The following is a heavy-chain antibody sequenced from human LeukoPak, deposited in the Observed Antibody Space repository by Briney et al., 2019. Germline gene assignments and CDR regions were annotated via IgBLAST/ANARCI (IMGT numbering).Heavy chain of an antibody. D-gene: IGHD6-19*01. CDR2: IYYSGST. CDR1: GGSISSSSYY. Sequence: PSETLSLTCTVSGGSISSSSYYWGWIRQPPGKGLEWIGSIYYSGSTYYNPSLKSRVTISVDTSKNQFSLKLSSVTAADTAVYYCARSGNSSGWVWSGWFDPWGQGTLVTVSS. J-gene: IGHJ5*02. CDR3: ARSGNSSGWVWSGWFDP. V-gene: IGHV4-39*01.